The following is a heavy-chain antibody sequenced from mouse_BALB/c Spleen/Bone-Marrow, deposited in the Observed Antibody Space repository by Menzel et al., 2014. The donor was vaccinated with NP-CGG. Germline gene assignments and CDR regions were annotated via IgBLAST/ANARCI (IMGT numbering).Heavy chain of an antibody. V-gene: IGHV4-2*02. CDR3: ARLGNYGYHDS. Sequence: EVKLMESGGGLVQPGGSLNLACVASGFDFSRYWMSWARQAPGKGQEWIGEINPGSSTINYSPSLKDKFIISRDNAKNXXXXXXSTVRSEDTALYYCARLGNYGYHDSWGQGTALTVSS. CDR2: INPGSSTI. D-gene: IGHD1-2*01. CDR1: GFDFSRYW. J-gene: IGHJ2*01.